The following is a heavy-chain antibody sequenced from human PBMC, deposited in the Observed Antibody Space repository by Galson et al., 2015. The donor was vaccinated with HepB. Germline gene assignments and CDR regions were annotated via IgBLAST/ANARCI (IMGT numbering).Heavy chain of an antibody. CDR2: ISTYNGHT. CDR3: AKNPPGGDYYFQGMDV. Sequence: SVKVSCKASGYTFSNYALSWVRQAPGQGPECMGWISTYNGHTNYGQNFQDRLTMTTDTPTTTAYMELRSLTPDDTAIYYCAKNPPGGDYYFQGMDVWGQGTTVTVSS. J-gene: IGHJ6*02. D-gene: IGHD2-21*02. V-gene: IGHV1-18*01. CDR1: GYTFSNYA.